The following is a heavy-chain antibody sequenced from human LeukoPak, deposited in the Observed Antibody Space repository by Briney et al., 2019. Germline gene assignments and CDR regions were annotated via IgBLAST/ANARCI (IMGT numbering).Heavy chain of an antibody. CDR2: IIPIFGTA. Sequence: SVKVSCKASGGTFSSYAISWVRQAPGQGLEWVGGIIPIFGTANYAQKFQGRVTITTDESTSTAYMELSSLRSEDTAVYYCARDQGRYSSSWYLDYWGQGTLVTVSS. D-gene: IGHD6-13*01. CDR1: GGTFSSYA. CDR3: ARDQGRYSSSWYLDY. V-gene: IGHV1-69*05. J-gene: IGHJ4*02.